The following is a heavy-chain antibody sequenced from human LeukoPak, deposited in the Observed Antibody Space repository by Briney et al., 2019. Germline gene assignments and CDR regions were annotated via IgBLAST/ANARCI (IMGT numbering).Heavy chain of an antibody. J-gene: IGHJ4*02. CDR2: IYPGDSDT. CDR3: ARANYDSSGLGGDFDY. CDR1: GYSFNSYW. D-gene: IGHD3-22*01. V-gene: IGHV5-51*01. Sequence: PGESLKISCKGSGYSFNSYWIGWVRQMPGKGLEWMGIIYPGDSDTRYSPSFQGQVTISADKSISTAYLQWSSLKASDTAMYYCARANYDSSGLGGDFDYWGQGTLVTVSS.